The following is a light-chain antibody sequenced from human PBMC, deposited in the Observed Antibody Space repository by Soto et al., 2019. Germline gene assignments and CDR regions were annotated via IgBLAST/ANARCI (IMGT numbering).Light chain of an antibody. J-gene: IGKJ4*01. CDR1: QGISSY. Sequence: DIQMTQSPSTLSASVGDRVTITCRASQGISSYLAWYQQKPGKAPKLLISTASTLQSGVPSRFSGSGSGTEFTLTISSLQPDDFATYYCQQYNSYPLTFGGGTKVDIK. V-gene: IGKV1-9*01. CDR3: QQYNSYPLT. CDR2: TAS.